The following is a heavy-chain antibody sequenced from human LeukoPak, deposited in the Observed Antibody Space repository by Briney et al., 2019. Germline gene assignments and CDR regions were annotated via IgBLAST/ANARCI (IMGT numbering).Heavy chain of an antibody. CDR3: ASTVAMVRGVIDY. CDR1: GFTFSSYA. Sequence: GGSLRLSCAASGFTFSSYAMSWVRQAPGKGLEWVSVIYSGGSTYYADSVKGRFTISRDNSKNTLYLQMNSLRAEDTAVYYCASTVAMVRGVIDYWGQGTLVTVSS. V-gene: IGHV3-53*01. J-gene: IGHJ4*02. CDR2: IYSGGST. D-gene: IGHD3-10*01.